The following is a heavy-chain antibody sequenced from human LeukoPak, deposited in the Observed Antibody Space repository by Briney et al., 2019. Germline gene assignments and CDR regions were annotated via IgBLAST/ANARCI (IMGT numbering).Heavy chain of an antibody. CDR2: INHSGST. CDR3: ARRPTRIIRRAATPAVVDYYYYMDV. V-gene: IGHV4-34*01. CDR1: GGSFSGYY. D-gene: IGHD2-15*01. Sequence: SETLSLTCAVYGGSFSGYYWSWIRQPPGKGLEWIGEINHSGSTNYNPSLKSRVTISVDTSKNQFSLKLSSVTAADTAVYYCARRPTRIIRRAATPAVVDYYYYMDVWGKGTTVTISS. J-gene: IGHJ6*03.